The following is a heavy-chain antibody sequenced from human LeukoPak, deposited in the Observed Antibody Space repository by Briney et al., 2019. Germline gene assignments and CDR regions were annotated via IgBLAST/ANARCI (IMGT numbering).Heavy chain of an antibody. V-gene: IGHV3-21*04. Sequence: GGSLRLSCAASGFTFSSYSMNWVRQAPGKGLEWVSSISSSSSYIYYADSVKGRFTISRDNSKNTLYLQMNSLRAEDTAVYYRAKEIMIAVAADFDYWGQGTLVTVSS. CDR3: AKEIMIAVAADFDY. CDR1: GFTFSSYS. J-gene: IGHJ4*02. CDR2: ISSSSSYI. D-gene: IGHD6-19*01.